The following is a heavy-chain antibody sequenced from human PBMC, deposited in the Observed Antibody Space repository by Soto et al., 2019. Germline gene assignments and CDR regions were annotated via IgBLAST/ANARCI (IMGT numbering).Heavy chain of an antibody. CDR2: IIPIFGTA. CDR3: ASPGDYPEDFDY. CDR1: GGTFSSYA. Sequence: QVQLVQSGAEVKKPGSSVKVSCKASGGTFSSYAISWVRQAPGQGLEWMGGIIPIFGTANYAQKFQGRVTIPADEPTGTSYIELSSLRSDDTAVYYWASPGDYPEDFDYWRQGTLVTVSS. V-gene: IGHV1-69*12. D-gene: IGHD4-17*01. J-gene: IGHJ4*02.